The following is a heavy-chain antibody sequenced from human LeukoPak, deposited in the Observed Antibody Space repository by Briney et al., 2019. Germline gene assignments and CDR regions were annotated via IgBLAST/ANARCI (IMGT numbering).Heavy chain of an antibody. CDR3: ARARERYSSGYYYEMDY. D-gene: IGHD3-22*01. V-gene: IGHV1-2*02. J-gene: IGHJ4*02. Sequence: ASVKVSCKASGYTFTGYYMHWVRQAPGQGLEWMGWINPNSGGTNYAQKFQGRVTMTRDTSISTAYMELSRLRSDDTAVYYCARARERYSSGYYYEMDYWGQGTLVTVSS. CDR2: INPNSGGT. CDR1: GYTFTGYY.